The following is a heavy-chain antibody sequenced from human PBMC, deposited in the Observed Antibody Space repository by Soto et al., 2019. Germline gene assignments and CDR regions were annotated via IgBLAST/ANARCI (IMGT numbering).Heavy chain of an antibody. J-gene: IGHJ6*02. CDR3: ARGEKYYDILTGYYNVYYYYYGMDV. V-gene: IGHV5-51*01. Sequence: GESLKISCKGSGYSFTSYWIGWVRQMPGKGLEWMGIIYPGDSDTRYSPSFQGQVTISADKSISTAYLQWSSLKASDTAMYYCARGEKYYDILTGYYNVYYYYYGMDVWGQGTTVTVSS. CDR1: GYSFTSYW. D-gene: IGHD3-9*01. CDR2: IYPGDSDT.